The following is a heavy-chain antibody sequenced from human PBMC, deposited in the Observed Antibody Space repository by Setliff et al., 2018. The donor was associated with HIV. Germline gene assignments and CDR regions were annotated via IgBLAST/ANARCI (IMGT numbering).Heavy chain of an antibody. CDR2: MNPNNGNT. V-gene: IGHV1-8*02. CDR1: GYNFTDYD. Sequence: GASVKVSCKASGYNFTDYDINWVRQATGQGLEWMGWMNPNNGNTGYAEKFQGRVTMTTATSTSTAYMELRSLRSDDTAVYYCARIKARDDAFDIWGQGTMVTVSS. CDR3: ARIKARDDAFDI. J-gene: IGHJ3*02.